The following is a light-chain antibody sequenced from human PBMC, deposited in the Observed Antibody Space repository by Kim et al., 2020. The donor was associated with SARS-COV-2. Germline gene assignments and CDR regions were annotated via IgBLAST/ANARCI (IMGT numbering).Light chain of an antibody. V-gene: IGKV1-27*01. CDR1: QVINNY. CDR3: QKYDSAPWT. CDR2: GAS. J-gene: IGKJ1*01. Sequence: GDRVTITCRASQVINNYLAWYQQKPGKAPTVLIYGASTLHSGVPSRFSGSGSGTDFTLTISSLQPADVGTYYCQKYDSAPWTFGHGTKL.